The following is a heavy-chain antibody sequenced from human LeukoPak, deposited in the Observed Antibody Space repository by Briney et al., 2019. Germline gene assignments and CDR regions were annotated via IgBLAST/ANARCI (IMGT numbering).Heavy chain of an antibody. J-gene: IGHJ4*02. Sequence: GGSLRLSCAASGFTFSSSWMYWVRQGPGKGLVWVSRINSDESITTYADSVKGRLTISRDNAKNTLYLQMNSLRAEDTAVYYCARGLVPGFLDYWGQGTPVTVSS. CDR2: INSDESIT. CDR3: ARGLVPGFLDY. CDR1: GFTFSSSW. D-gene: IGHD4-11*01. V-gene: IGHV3-74*01.